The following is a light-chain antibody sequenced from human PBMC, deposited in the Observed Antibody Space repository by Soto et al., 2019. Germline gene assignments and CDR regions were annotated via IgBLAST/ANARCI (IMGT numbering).Light chain of an antibody. Sequence: EGVMMQSPATLSVSPGERCTLSCMASQTVSRNLAWYQQRPGQAPRLLIHDISNRATGVPARLSGSGSETEFTLTIRSLQSEDFAVYFCQQYNNWPSFGQGTRLEIK. J-gene: IGKJ5*01. V-gene: IGKV3-15*01. CDR3: QQYNNWPS. CDR1: QTVSRN. CDR2: DIS.